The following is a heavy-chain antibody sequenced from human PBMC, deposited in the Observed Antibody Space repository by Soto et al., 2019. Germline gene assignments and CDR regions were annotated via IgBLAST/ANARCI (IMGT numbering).Heavy chain of an antibody. V-gene: IGHV4-31*03. CDR2: FYYSWNT. D-gene: IGHD3-22*01. CDR3: ASSYYYDSSGPTAPIDAFDI. J-gene: IGHJ3*02. CDR1: GGSISSGGYS. Sequence: SETLSLTCTVSGGSISSGGYSWTWIRQHPGKGLEWIGYFYYSWNTYYNPSFKSRITISVDTSKNQFSLKLSSMTASDTAMYYCASSYYYDSSGPTAPIDAFDIWGQGTMVTVSS.